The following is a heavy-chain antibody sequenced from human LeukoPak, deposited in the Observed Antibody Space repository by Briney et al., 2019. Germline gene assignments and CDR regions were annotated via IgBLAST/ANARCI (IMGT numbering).Heavy chain of an antibody. CDR1: GFTVSSNY. J-gene: IGHJ4*02. Sequence: AGGSLRLSCAASGFTVSSNYMSWVRQAPGKGLEWVSVIYSGGSTYYADSVKGRFTISRDNSKNTLYLQMNSLRAEDTAVYYCARDWVYGGNVSDYWGQGTLVTVSS. CDR3: ARDWVYGGNVSDY. V-gene: IGHV3-53*01. CDR2: IYSGGST. D-gene: IGHD4-23*01.